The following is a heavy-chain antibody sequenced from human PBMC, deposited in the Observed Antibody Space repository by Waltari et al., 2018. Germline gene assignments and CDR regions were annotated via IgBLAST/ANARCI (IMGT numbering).Heavy chain of an antibody. J-gene: IGHJ4*02. D-gene: IGHD1-26*01. V-gene: IGHV1-69*11. CDR1: GDTFSIYA. Sequence: QVQLVQSGAEVKKPGSSVRVSCKASGDTFSIYAISWVRQAPGQGLEWMGGIIPVLGRTSYAQRFEGRVTVTADESTNTAYMDLTSLRSEDTAMYYCARGPIVGATFDYWGQGTLVTVSS. CDR2: IIPVLGRT. CDR3: ARGPIVGATFDY.